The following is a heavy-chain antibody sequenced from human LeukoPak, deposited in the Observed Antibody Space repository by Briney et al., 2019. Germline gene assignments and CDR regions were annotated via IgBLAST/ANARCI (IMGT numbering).Heavy chain of an antibody. Sequence: SETLSLTCTVSGYSINSGYYWGWIRQPPGKGLEWIGSIYQSGSTYYNPSLKSRVTISLHTSKNQFSLKLSSVTAADTAVYYCARDSGTWDPNGFDIWGQGTMVTISS. CDR3: ARDSGTWDPNGFDI. V-gene: IGHV4-38-2*02. CDR1: GYSINSGYY. D-gene: IGHD1-26*01. CDR2: IYQSGST. J-gene: IGHJ3*02.